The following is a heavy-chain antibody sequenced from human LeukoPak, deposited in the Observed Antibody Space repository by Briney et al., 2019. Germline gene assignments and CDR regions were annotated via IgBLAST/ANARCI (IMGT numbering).Heavy chain of an antibody. CDR1: GFTVSSNY. D-gene: IGHD3-22*01. J-gene: IGHJ6*02. V-gene: IGHV3-71*01. CDR3: RGDSSGYYSDYGMDV. CDR2: IRSKAYGGTT. Sequence: GGSLRPSCAASGFTVSSNYMSWVRQAPGKGLEWVSFIRSKAYGGTTEYAASVKGRFTISRDDSKSIAYLQMNSLKTEDTAVYYCRGDSSGYYSDYGMDVWGQGTTVTVSS.